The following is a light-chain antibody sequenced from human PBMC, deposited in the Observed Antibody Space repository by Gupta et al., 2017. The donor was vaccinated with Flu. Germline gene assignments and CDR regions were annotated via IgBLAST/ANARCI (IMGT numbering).Light chain of an antibody. J-gene: IGLJ3*02. CDR3: SSYTSSNSLE. V-gene: IGLV2-14*01. CDR1: SSDVGGYNY. Sequence: QSALTQPASVSGSPGQSITIPCTGTSSDVGGYNYVSWYQHHPGKAPKLMIYEVINRPSGVSNRSSGSKSGNTASLTISGLQAEDEADYYCSSYTSSNSLEFGGGTKLTVL. CDR2: EVI.